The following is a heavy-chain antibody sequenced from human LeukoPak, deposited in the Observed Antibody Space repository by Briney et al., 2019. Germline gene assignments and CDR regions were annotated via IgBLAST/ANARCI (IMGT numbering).Heavy chain of an antibody. J-gene: IGHJ4*02. CDR2: IYYSGST. Sequence: SETLSLTCTVSGGSISSYYWSWIRQPPGKGLEWIGYIYYSGSTNYNPSLKSRVTISVDTSKNQFSLKLSSVTAADTAVYYCARFSESITMVRGVIMPYFDYWGQGTLVTVSS. V-gene: IGHV4-59*01. CDR3: ARFSESITMVRGVIMPYFDY. CDR1: GGSISSYY. D-gene: IGHD3-10*01.